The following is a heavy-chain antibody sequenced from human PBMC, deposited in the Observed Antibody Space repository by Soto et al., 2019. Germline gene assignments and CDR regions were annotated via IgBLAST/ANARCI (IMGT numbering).Heavy chain of an antibody. D-gene: IGHD3-22*01. CDR1: GYTFTSYY. CDR2: INSITGGT. Sequence: ASVKVSCKASGYTFTSYYIHWVRQAPGQGLEWMGWINSITGGTNYAPKFQGRVTMTRDTSITTAYMELSRLRSDDTAVYYCARNYYDSSDRDDLDYWG. CDR3: ARNYYDSSDRDDLDY. V-gene: IGHV1-2*02. J-gene: IGHJ4*01.